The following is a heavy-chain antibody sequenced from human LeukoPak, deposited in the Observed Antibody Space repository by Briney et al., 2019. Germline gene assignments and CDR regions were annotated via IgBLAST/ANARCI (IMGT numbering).Heavy chain of an antibody. CDR1: GFTFSSYS. Sequence: GGSLGLSCAASGFTFSSYSMNWVRQAPGKGLEWVSYISSSSSTIYYADSVKGRFTISRDNAKNSLYLQMDSLRAEDTAIYYCTTDHVGATVEFDSWGQGTLVTVSS. J-gene: IGHJ4*02. CDR3: TTDHVGATVEFDS. CDR2: ISSSSSTI. D-gene: IGHD1-26*01. V-gene: IGHV3-48*04.